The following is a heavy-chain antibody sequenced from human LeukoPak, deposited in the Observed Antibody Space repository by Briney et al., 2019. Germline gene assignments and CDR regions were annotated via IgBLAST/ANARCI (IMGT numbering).Heavy chain of an antibody. D-gene: IGHD3-9*01. CDR2: IDYSGST. V-gene: IGHV4-59*01. Sequence: PSATLSLTCTVSGGSISSYYWSWIRQPPPKVLHWIGYIDYSGSTNYNPSLKSRVTISVDTSKNQFSLKLSSVTAADTAVYYCARVTGYMIEDYFDYWGQGTLVTVSS. CDR3: ARVTGYMIEDYFDY. J-gene: IGHJ4*02. CDR1: GGSISSYY.